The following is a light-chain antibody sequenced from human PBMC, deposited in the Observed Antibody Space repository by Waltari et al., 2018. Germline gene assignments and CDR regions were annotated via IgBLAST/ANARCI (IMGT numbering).Light chain of an antibody. CDR1: SSSIGSNP. V-gene: IGLV1-44*01. Sequence: QSVLTQPPSESGTPGQRVTISCSGSSSSIGSNPVNWYQQLPGTAPKLRVYRNNRRPSGVPDRFSGSRSGTSASLAISGLQSEDEADYYCAAWDDSLNGVVFGGGTKLTVL. CDR3: AAWDDSLNGVV. J-gene: IGLJ2*01. CDR2: RNN.